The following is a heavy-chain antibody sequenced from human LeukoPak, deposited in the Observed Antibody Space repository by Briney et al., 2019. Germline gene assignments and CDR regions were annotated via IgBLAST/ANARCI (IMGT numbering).Heavy chain of an antibody. CDR1: GGSISSYY. V-gene: IGHV4-4*07. Sequence: PSETLSLTCTVSGGSISSYYWSWIRQPAGKGLEWIGRIYTSGSTNYNPSLKSRATMSVDTSKNQFSLKLSSVTAADTAVYYCARSPYSSGWYPNDAFDIWGQGTMVTVSS. CDR2: IYTSGST. CDR3: ARSPYSSGWYPNDAFDI. J-gene: IGHJ3*02. D-gene: IGHD6-19*01.